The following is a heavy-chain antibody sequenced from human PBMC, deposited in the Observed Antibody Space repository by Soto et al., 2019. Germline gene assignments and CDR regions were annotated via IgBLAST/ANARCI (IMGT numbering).Heavy chain of an antibody. CDR3: ARGGSGSPDAFDI. D-gene: IGHD3-22*01. CDR2: IYYSGST. J-gene: IGHJ3*02. V-gene: IGHV4-31*03. Sequence: SETLSLTCTVSGGSISSGGYYWSWIRPHPGKGLEWIGYIYYSGSTYYNPSLKSRVTISVDTSKNQFSLKLSSVTAADTAVYYCARGGSGSPDAFDIWGQGTMVTVSS. CDR1: GGSISSGGYY.